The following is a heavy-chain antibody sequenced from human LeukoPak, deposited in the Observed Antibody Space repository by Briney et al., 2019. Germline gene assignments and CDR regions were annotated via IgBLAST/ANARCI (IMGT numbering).Heavy chain of an antibody. CDR1: GGSISSSNW. CDR3: ASRSFYDSSGYYSP. CDR2: IYYSVNT. Sequence: PSGTLSLTCAVSGGSISSSNWWSWVRQPPGKGLEWIGTIYYSVNTYYNPSLKSRVTISVDTSKNQFSLKLSSVTAADTAVYYCASRSFYDSSGYYSPWGQGTMVTVSS. V-gene: IGHV4-4*02. D-gene: IGHD3-22*01. J-gene: IGHJ3*01.